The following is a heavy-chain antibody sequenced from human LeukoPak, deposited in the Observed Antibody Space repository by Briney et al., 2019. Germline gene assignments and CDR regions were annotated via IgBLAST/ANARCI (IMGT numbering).Heavy chain of an antibody. CDR3: EENPANGSSTSCYIVYYYSGGAV. CDR1: GFTFSSYW. D-gene: IGHD2-2*02. V-gene: IGHV3-74*01. Sequence: GGSLRLSCAASGFTFSSYWMHWVRQAPGKGLVWVSRINSDGSSTSYADSVKGRFTISRDNAKNTLYLQMNSLRAEDTAVYYCEENPANGSSTSCYIVYYYSGGAVGAQGPTAPVPS. J-gene: IGHJ6*02. CDR2: INSDGSST.